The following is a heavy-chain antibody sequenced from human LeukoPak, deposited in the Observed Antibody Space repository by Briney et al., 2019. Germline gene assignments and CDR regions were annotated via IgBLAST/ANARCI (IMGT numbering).Heavy chain of an antibody. D-gene: IGHD5-12*01. V-gene: IGHV4-34*01. J-gene: IGHJ5*02. CDR1: GGSFSGYY. Sequence: SETLSLTCAVYGGSFSGYYWSWIRQPPGKGLEWIGEINHSGSTNYNPSLKSRVTISVDTSKNQFSLKLSSVTAADTAVYYCAREGRNSGSGGFDPWGQGTLVTVSS. CDR3: AREGRNSGSGGFDP. CDR2: INHSGST.